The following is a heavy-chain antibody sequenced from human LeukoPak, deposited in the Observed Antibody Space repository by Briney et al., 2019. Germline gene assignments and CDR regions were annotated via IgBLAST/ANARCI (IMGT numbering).Heavy chain of an antibody. V-gene: IGHV4-4*02. Sequence: PSETLSLTCAVSGGSISNENWWGWVRQPPGKGLEWIGEIYHSGSTNYIPSLKSRVTISVDKSKNQFSLKLTSVTAADTAVYYCAGSPIGYGMDVWGQGTTVTVSS. CDR3: AGSPIGYGMDV. J-gene: IGHJ6*02. CDR2: IYHSGST. CDR1: GGSISNENW.